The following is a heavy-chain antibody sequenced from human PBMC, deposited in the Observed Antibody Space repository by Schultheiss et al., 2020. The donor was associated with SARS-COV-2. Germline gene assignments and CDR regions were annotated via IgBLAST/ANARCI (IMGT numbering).Heavy chain of an antibody. CDR2: MNPNSGNT. Sequence: ASVKVSCKASGYTFTSYDINWVRQATGQGLEWMGWMNPNSGNTGYAQKFQGRVTITTDTSTSTAYMELRSLRSDDTAVYYCARDSGSYYFDYWGQGTLVTVSS. CDR3: ARDSGSYYFDY. CDR1: GYTFTSYD. J-gene: IGHJ4*02. V-gene: IGHV1-8*01. D-gene: IGHD1-26*01.